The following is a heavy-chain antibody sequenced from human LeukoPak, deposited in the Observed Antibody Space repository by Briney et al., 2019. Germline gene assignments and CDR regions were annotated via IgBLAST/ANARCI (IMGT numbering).Heavy chain of an antibody. CDR3: ARGGVVPAAVLSY. V-gene: IGHV4-59*01. J-gene: IGHJ4*02. CDR1: GGSISSYY. D-gene: IGHD2-2*01. Sequence: SETLSLTCTVSGGSISSYYWSWIRQPPGKGLEWIGYIYYSGSNNYNPSLKSRVTISVDTSKNQFSLKLSSVAAADTAVYYCARGGVVPAAVLSYWGQGTLVTVSS. CDR2: IYYSGSN.